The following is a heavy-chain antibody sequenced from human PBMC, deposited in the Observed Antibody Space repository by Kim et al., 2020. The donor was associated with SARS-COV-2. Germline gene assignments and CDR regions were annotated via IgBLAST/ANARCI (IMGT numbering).Heavy chain of an antibody. J-gene: IGHJ4*02. Sequence: YRPSLKSRLTITKDTSRDQVVFTMSNMDPVDTATYYCAHRRDDGWYEFDYWGQGTLVTVSS. CDR3: AHRRDDGWYEFDY. V-gene: IGHV2-5*01. D-gene: IGHD6-19*01.